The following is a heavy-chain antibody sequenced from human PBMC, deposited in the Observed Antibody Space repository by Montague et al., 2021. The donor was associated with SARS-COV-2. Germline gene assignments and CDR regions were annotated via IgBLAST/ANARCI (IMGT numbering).Heavy chain of an antibody. D-gene: IGHD1-26*01. Sequence: SLRLSCAASGFTFSSYSMNWVRQAPGKGLEWVSSISSSSSYIYYADSVKGRFTISRDNAQNSLYLQVNSLRAEDTAVYYCASDRGELHAADYWGQGTLVTVSS. J-gene: IGHJ4*02. CDR2: ISSSSSYI. V-gene: IGHV3-21*01. CDR1: GFTFSSYS. CDR3: ASDRGELHAADY.